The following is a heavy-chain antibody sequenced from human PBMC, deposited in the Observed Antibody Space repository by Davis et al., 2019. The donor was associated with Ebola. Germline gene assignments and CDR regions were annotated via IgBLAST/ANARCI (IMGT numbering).Heavy chain of an antibody. CDR1: GFTFSSYA. V-gene: IGHV3-23*01. Sequence: GESLKISCAASGFTFSSYAMSWVRQAPGKGLEWVSAISGSGGSTYYADSVKGRFTISRDNSKNTLYLQMNSLRAEDTAVYYCARGGNSSPYIDYWGQGTLVTVSS. CDR3: ARGGNSSPYIDY. D-gene: IGHD6-13*01. CDR2: ISGSGGST. J-gene: IGHJ4*02.